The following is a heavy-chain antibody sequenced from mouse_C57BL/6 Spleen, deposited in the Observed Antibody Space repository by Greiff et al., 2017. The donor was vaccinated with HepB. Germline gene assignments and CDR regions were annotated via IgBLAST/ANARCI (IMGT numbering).Heavy chain of an antibody. J-gene: IGHJ2*01. Sequence: EVQLQQSGAELVRPGASVKLSCTASGFNIKDYYMHWVKQRPEQGLEWIGRIDPEDGDTEYAPKFQGKATMTADTSSNTAYLQLSSLTSEDTAVYYCTTTSSTMVTTFSFDYWGQGTTLTVSS. CDR2: IDPEDGDT. CDR3: TTTSSTMVTTFSFDY. D-gene: IGHD2-2*01. CDR1: GFNIKDYY. V-gene: IGHV14-1*01.